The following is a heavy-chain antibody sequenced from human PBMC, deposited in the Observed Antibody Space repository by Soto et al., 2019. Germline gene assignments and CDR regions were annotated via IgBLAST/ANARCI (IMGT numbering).Heavy chain of an antibody. CDR1: GGTFSSYT. Sequence: GASVKVSCKASGGTFSSYTISWVRQAPGQRLEWMGWINAGNGNTKYSQKFQGRVTITRDTSASTAYMELSSLRSEDTAVYYCARGSYYDILTGSRRNYYGMDVWGQGTTVTVSS. CDR2: INAGNGNT. CDR3: ARGSYYDILTGSRRNYYGMDV. J-gene: IGHJ6*02. D-gene: IGHD3-9*01. V-gene: IGHV1-3*01.